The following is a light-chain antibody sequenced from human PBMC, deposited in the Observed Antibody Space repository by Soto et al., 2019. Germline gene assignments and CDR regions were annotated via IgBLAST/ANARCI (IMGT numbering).Light chain of an antibody. V-gene: IGLV1-40*01. J-gene: IGLJ1*01. CDR2: GNN. CDR3: QSYDHSLGGSGV. Sequence: QSVLTQPPSVSGASGQRVTISCTGSSSNIGAGYDVHWYQQLPGTAPKLLIYGNNNRPSGVPDRFSGSKSGTSASLAITGLQAEDEADYFCQSYDHSLGGSGVFGTGTKLTVL. CDR1: SSNIGAGYD.